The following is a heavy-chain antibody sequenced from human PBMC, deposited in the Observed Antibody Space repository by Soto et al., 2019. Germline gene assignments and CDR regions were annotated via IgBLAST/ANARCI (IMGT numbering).Heavy chain of an antibody. CDR2: IYYSGST. V-gene: IGHV4-59*12. Sequence: SETLSLTCTVSGGSISSYYWSWIRQPPGKGLEWIGYIYYSGSTNYNPSLKSRVTISVDTSKNQFSLSLSSVPAADTAVYFCARNGYDTRNHLFAPWRQGTPATVSS. CDR3: ARNGYDTRNHLFAP. CDR1: GGSISSYY. D-gene: IGHD3-22*01. J-gene: IGHJ5*02.